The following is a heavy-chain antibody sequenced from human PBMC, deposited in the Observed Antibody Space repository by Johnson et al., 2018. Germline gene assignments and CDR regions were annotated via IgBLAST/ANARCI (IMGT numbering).Heavy chain of an antibody. J-gene: IGHJ4*02. CDR1: GFTFSDYY. D-gene: IGHD4-23*01. CDR2: ISSSGSTI. Sequence: QVQLVQSGGGLVKPGGSLRLSCAASGFTFSDYYMSWIRQAPGKGLEWVSYISSSGSTIYYADSVKGRLTISRDNAKNSLYLKMNSLRADDTAGYYGAGGHGSGGNFAPLFDYWGQGTLVTVSS. CDR3: AGGHGSGGNFAPLFDY. V-gene: IGHV3-11*01.